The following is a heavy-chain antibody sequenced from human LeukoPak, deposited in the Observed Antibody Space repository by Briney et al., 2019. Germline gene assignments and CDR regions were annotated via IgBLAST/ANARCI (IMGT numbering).Heavy chain of an antibody. CDR3: ARGFRGDNFDY. CDR2: IYTNGRT. CDR1: GGSISSYY. J-gene: IGHJ4*02. D-gene: IGHD7-27*01. Sequence: SETLSLTCTVSGGSISSYYWSWIRQPAGKGLEWIGRIYTNGRTNYNPSLKSRVTISVDTSKNQFSLKLSSVTAADTAVYFCARGFRGDNFDYWGQGTLVTVSS. V-gene: IGHV4-4*07.